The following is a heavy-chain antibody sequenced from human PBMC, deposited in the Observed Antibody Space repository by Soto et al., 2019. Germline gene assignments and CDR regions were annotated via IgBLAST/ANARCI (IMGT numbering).Heavy chain of an antibody. CDR2: ISGSGGST. CDR1: GFTFSSYA. J-gene: IGHJ4*02. V-gene: IGHV3-23*01. Sequence: EVQLLEAGGGLVQPGGSLRLSCAASGFTFSSYAMRWVRQAPGKGLEWVSAISGSGGSTYYADSVKGRFTISRDNSKNTLYLQMNSLRAEDTAVYYCARRGSGGYYDYWGQGTLVTVSS. D-gene: IGHD6-19*01. CDR3: ARRGSGGYYDY.